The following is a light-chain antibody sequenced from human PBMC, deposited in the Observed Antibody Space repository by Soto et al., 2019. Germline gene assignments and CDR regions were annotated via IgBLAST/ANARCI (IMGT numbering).Light chain of an antibody. Sequence: DIQMTQSPSSLSASVGDRVTITCQASQDISNYLSWYQQKPGKAPKLLIYDASNLETGVPSRFSGGGSGTDFTFTINSLQPEDIARYYCQHYNTWPWTFGQGTKVEIK. CDR2: DAS. J-gene: IGKJ1*01. CDR1: QDISNY. V-gene: IGKV1-33*01. CDR3: QHYNTWPWT.